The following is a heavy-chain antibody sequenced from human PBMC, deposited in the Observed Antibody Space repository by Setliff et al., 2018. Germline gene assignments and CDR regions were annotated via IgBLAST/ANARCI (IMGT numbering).Heavy chain of an antibody. V-gene: IGHV1-8*01. CDR3: ARGTLWFGEPYYGMDV. J-gene: IGHJ6*02. CDR1: GYTFTSYD. Sequence: ASVKVSCKASGYTFTSYDINWVRQATGQGLEWMGWMNPNSGNTGYAQKFQGRVTMTRNTSISTAYMELSRLRSDDTAVYYCARGTLWFGEPYYGMDVWGQGTTVTVSS. D-gene: IGHD3-10*01. CDR2: MNPNSGNT.